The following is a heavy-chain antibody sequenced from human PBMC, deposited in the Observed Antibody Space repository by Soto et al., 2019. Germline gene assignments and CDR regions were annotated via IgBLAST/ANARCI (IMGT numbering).Heavy chain of an antibody. V-gene: IGHV3-30-3*01. CDR3: VRDSGANYGTFWYFGL. J-gene: IGHJ2*01. CDR2: ISNDGSSE. Sequence: QVQLVESGGGVVQPGRSLRISCAATGFSFNFYAMYWVRQAPGKGLEWVAMISNDGSSENYADSVRGRFIISRDNSKKTLFLQMNSLRPEDTATYYCVRDSGANYGTFWYFGLWGRGTLVTVSS. D-gene: IGHD5-18*01. CDR1: GFSFNFYA.